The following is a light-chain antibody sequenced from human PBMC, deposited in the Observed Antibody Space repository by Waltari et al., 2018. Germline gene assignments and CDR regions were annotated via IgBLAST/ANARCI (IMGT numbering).Light chain of an antibody. Sequence: DIQMTQSPSSLSASVGDRVTITCRASQRINSYLNWYQQKPGKAPKDLIDDASNLKTGVPSRFSGSGYGTDFTLSISNLQPEDIATYYCQEHDNVPLAFGGGTKVEIK. V-gene: IGKV1-33*01. CDR1: QRINSY. CDR2: DAS. J-gene: IGKJ4*01. CDR3: QEHDNVPLA.